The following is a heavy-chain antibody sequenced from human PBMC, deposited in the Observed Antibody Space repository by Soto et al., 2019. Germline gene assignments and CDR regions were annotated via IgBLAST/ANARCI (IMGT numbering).Heavy chain of an antibody. J-gene: IGHJ4*02. CDR3: ARDHPRGYSGYDSLDY. D-gene: IGHD5-12*01. CDR1: GFTFSSYW. CDR2: IKQDGSEK. Sequence: EVQLVESGGGLVQPGGSLRLSCAASGFTFSSYWMSWVRQAPGKGLEWVANIKQDGSEKYYVDSVKGRFTISRDNAKNSLYLQVNSLRAEDTAVYYCARDHPRGYSGYDSLDYWGQGTLVTVSS. V-gene: IGHV3-7*01.